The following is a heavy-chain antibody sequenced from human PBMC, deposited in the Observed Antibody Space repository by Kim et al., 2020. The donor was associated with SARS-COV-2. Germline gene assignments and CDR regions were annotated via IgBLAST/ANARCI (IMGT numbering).Heavy chain of an antibody. Sequence: YNPPRKSRVTISVNTAKNQFSLKLSSVTAADTAVYYCARGQGGSGKGFDPWGQGTLVTVSS. CDR3: ARGQGGSGKGFDP. J-gene: IGHJ5*02. D-gene: IGHD3-10*01. V-gene: IGHV4-34*01.